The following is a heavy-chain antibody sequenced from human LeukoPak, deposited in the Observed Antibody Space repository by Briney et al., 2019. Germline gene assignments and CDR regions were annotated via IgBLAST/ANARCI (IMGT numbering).Heavy chain of an antibody. CDR3: ARVRSGYYYFDY. V-gene: IGHV3-72*01. D-gene: IGHD3-22*01. J-gene: IGHJ4*02. CDR2: SRNKANSYTT. Sequence: GGSLRLSCAASGFTFSDHYMDWVRQAPGKGLEWVGRSRNKANSYTTEYAASVKGRFPISRDGSKNSLYLHMNSLKTEDTAVYYCARVRSGYYYFDYWGQGTLVTVSS. CDR1: GFTFSDHY.